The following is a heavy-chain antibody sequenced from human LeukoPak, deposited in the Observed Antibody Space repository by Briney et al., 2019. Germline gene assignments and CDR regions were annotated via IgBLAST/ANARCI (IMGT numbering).Heavy chain of an antibody. Sequence: SETLSLTCTVSGASISSYYGSWIRQPPGKGLEWIGYIYYSGSTNYNPSLKSRVTISVDPSNNRFSLKLSSVTAADTAVYYCARHEDGYCSSTSCYGNWGQGTLVTVSS. CDR3: ARHEDGYCSSTSCYGN. V-gene: IGHV4-59*08. J-gene: IGHJ4*02. CDR2: IYYSGST. D-gene: IGHD2-2*03. CDR1: GASISSYY.